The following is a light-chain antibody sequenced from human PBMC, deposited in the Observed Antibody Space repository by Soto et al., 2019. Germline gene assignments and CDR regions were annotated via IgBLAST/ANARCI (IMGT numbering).Light chain of an antibody. Sequence: DIQMTQSPSSLSASVGDRVTITCRASQSISSYLNWDQQKPGKAPKLLIYAASSLQSGVPSRFSGSGSGPDFTLTISSLQPEDFPTYYCQQSYSTLLFTFGPGTKVDIK. CDR2: AAS. CDR1: QSISSY. V-gene: IGKV1-39*01. J-gene: IGKJ3*01. CDR3: QQSYSTLLFT.